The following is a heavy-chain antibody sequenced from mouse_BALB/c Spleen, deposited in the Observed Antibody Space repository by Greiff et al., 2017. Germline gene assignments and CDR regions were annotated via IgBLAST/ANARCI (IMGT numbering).Heavy chain of an antibody. Sequence: QVQLQQSGPGLVQPSQSLSITCTVSGFSLTSYGVHWVRQSPGKGLEWLGVIWSGGSTDYNAAFISRLSISKDNSKSQVFFKMNSLQANDTAIYYCARMNYGNYGAMDYWGQGTSVTVSS. V-gene: IGHV2-2*02. J-gene: IGHJ4*01. CDR2: IWSGGST. CDR3: ARMNYGNYGAMDY. CDR1: GFSLTSYG. D-gene: IGHD2-1*01.